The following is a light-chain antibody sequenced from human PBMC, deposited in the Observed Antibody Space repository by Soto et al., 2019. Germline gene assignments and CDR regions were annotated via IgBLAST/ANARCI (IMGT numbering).Light chain of an antibody. Sequence: EIVLTQSPGTLSLSPGERATLSCRASQSVSSGYLAWYQQKPGQAPRLLIYGASSRATGIPDRFSGSGSGTDFTLTIRRLEPEDFAVYYCQQYGSSSITFGQGTRLEIK. CDR3: QQYGSSSIT. CDR1: QSVSSGY. J-gene: IGKJ5*01. V-gene: IGKV3-20*01. CDR2: GAS.